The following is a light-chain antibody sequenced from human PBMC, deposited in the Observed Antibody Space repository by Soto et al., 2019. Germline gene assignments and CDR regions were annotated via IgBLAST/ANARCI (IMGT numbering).Light chain of an antibody. Sequence: DIQMTQSPSSLSASVGDRVTITCRASQSISSWLAWYQQKPGKAPKLLIYDASSLESGVPSRFSGSGAGTEFTLTISSLEADDFATYYCQQYNSYSFGQGTKVDI. V-gene: IGKV1-5*01. J-gene: IGKJ1*01. CDR2: DAS. CDR1: QSISSW. CDR3: QQYNSYS.